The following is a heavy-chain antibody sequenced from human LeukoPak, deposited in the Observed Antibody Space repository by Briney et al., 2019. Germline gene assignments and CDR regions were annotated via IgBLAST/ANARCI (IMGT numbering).Heavy chain of an antibody. CDR2: ISWNSGSI. V-gene: IGHV3-9*01. Sequence: GGSLRLSCAASGFTFDDYAMHWVRQAPGKGLEWVSGISWNSGSIGYADSVKGRLTIYRDNAKNSLYLQMNSLRAEDTALYYCAKSYGSDYYYGMDVWGQGTTVTVSS. CDR1: GFTFDDYA. J-gene: IGHJ6*02. D-gene: IGHD3-10*01. CDR3: AKSYGSDYYYGMDV.